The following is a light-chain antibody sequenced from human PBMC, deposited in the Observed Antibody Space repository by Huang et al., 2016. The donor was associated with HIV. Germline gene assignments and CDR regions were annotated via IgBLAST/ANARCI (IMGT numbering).Light chain of an antibody. CDR3: QQRSNWPPEGT. V-gene: IGKV3-11*01. Sequence: EIVLTQSPATLSLSPGERATLPCRASQSISSHLAWYQQKPGQAPRLLIYDASNRATGVPARFSGSGSGTDFTLTISSLEPEDFAVYYCQQRSNWPPEGTFGQGTKVEIK. J-gene: IGKJ1*01. CDR2: DAS. CDR1: QSISSH.